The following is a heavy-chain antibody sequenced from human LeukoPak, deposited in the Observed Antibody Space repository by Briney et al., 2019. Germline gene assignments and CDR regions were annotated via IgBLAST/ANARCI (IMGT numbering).Heavy chain of an antibody. Sequence: GGSLRLSCAASGFTFSSYAMSWVRQAPGKGLEWVSAISGSGGSTYYADSVKGRFTISRDNSKNTLYLQMNSLRDEDTAVYYCAKVIHYDSSGYYTPPNYYYGMDVWGQGTTVTVSS. V-gene: IGHV3-23*01. J-gene: IGHJ6*02. CDR3: AKVIHYDSSGYYTPPNYYYGMDV. CDR2: ISGSGGST. CDR1: GFTFSSYA. D-gene: IGHD3-22*01.